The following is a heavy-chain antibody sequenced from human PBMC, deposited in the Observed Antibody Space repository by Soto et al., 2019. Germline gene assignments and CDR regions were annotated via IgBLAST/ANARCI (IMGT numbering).Heavy chain of an antibody. CDR2: IYYSGST. V-gene: IGHV4-59*08. CDR3: ARYFPGDYYYYYYYMDV. D-gene: IGHD4-17*01. Sequence: PSETLSLTCTVSGGSISSYYWSWIRQPPGKGLEWIGYIYYSGSTNYNPSLKSRVTISVDTSKNQFSLKLSSVTAADTAVYYCARYFPGDYYYYYYYMDVWGKGTTVTVSS. CDR1: GGSISSYY. J-gene: IGHJ6*03.